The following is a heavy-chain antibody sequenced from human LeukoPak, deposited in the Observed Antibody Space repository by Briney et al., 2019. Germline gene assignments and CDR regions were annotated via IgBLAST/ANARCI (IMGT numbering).Heavy chain of an antibody. CDR1: GFTVSSNY. CDR2: IYSGGST. Sequence: PGGSLRLSCAASGFTVSSNYMSWVRQAPGKGLEWVSVIYSGGSTYYADSVKGRFAISRDNAKNSLYLQLNSLRAEDTAVYFCTRGYRGADNWGQGTLVTVSS. D-gene: IGHD3-16*02. J-gene: IGHJ4*02. V-gene: IGHV3-66*01. CDR3: TRGYRGADN.